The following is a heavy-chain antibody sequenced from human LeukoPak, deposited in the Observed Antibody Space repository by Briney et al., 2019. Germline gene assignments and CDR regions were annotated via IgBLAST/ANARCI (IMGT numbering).Heavy chain of an antibody. D-gene: IGHD3-10*01. V-gene: IGHV4-39*07. CDR2: IYYSGST. CDR1: GGSISSSSYY. J-gene: IGHJ3*02. Sequence: SETLSLTCTVSGGSISSSSYYWGWIRQPPGKGLEWIGSIYYSGSTYYNPSLKSRVTISVDTSKNQFSLKLSSVTAADTAVYYCARGTSSRGVVAGDAFDIWGQGTMVTVSS. CDR3: ARGTSSRGVVAGDAFDI.